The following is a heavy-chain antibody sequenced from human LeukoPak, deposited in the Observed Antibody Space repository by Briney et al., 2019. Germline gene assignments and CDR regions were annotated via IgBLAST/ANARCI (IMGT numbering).Heavy chain of an antibody. V-gene: IGHV3-7*01. CDR1: GFTFCSYW. Sequence: GGSLRLSCAASGFTFCSYWMSWVRQAPGKGLEWVANIKQDGSEKYYVDSVKGRFTISRDNAKNSLYLQMNSLRAEDTAVYYCATSQTTSGRYGNAFDIWGQGTVVTVST. J-gene: IGHJ3*02. D-gene: IGHD6-19*01. CDR3: ATSQTTSGRYGNAFDI. CDR2: IKQDGSEK.